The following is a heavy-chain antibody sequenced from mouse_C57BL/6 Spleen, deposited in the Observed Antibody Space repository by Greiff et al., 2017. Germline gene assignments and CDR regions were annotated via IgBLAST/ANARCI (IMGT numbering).Heavy chain of an antibody. CDR1: GFTFSSYG. CDR2: ISSGGSYT. D-gene: IGHD2-2*01. J-gene: IGHJ2*01. CDR3: ARPAVTYFDY. Sequence: EVHLVESGGDLVKPGGSLKLSCAASGFTFSSYGMSWVRQTPDKRLEWVATISSGGSYTYYPDSVKGRFTISRDNAKNTLYLQMSSLKSEDTAMYYWARPAVTYFDYWGQGTTLTVSS. V-gene: IGHV5-6*01.